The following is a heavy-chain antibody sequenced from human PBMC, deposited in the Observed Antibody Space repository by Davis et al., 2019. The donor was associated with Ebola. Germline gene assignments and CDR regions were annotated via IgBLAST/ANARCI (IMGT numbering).Heavy chain of an antibody. CDR1: GFTFSSYA. J-gene: IGHJ1*01. Sequence: PGGSLRLSCAASGFTFSSYAMHWVRQAPGKGLEWVAVISYDGSNKYYADSVKGRFTISRDNSKNTLYLQMNSLRAENTAVYYCARDPGSSGFLFFQHWGQGTLVTVSS. V-gene: IGHV3-30-3*01. CDR3: ARDPGSSGFLFFQH. D-gene: IGHD3-22*01. CDR2: ISYDGSNK.